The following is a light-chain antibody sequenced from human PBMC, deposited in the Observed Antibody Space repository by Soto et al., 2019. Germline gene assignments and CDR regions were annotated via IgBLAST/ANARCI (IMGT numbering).Light chain of an antibody. V-gene: IGLV2-14*01. J-gene: IGLJ2*01. Sequence: QLVLTQPASVSGSPGQSITISCTGTSSDVGGGYNYVSWYQQHPGKAPKLMIYDVSNRPSGVSNRFSGSKSGNTASLTISGLQAEDEADYYCSSYTSSRPLFGGGTKVTVL. CDR1: SSDVGGGYNY. CDR3: SSYTSSRPL. CDR2: DVS.